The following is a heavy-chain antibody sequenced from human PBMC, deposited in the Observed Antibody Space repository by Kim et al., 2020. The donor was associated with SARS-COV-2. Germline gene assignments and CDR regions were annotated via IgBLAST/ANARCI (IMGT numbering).Heavy chain of an antibody. Sequence: SPSFQGQVTISADKSISTAYLQWSSLKASDTAMYYCARRSSLLGGYYSGWGQGTLVTVSS. D-gene: IGHD3-3*01. CDR3: ARRSSLLGGYYSG. J-gene: IGHJ4*02. V-gene: IGHV5-51*01.